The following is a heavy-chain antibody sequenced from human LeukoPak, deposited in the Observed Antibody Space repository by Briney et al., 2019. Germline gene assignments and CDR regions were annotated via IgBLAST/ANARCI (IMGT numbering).Heavy chain of an antibody. Sequence: GGSLRLSCAASGFTFSSYAMHWVRQAPGKGLEYVSAISSNGGSTYYANSVKGRFTISRDDLKNTLYLQMNSLRDEDTAVYYCARDLGNFDRGGSYFDCWGQGTLVTVSS. J-gene: IGHJ4*02. CDR3: ARDLGNFDRGGSYFDC. V-gene: IGHV3-64*01. D-gene: IGHD4-23*01. CDR1: GFTFSSYA. CDR2: ISSNGGST.